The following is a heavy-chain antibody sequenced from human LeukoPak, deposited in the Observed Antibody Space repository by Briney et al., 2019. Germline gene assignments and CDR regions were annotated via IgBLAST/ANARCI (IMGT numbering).Heavy chain of an antibody. D-gene: IGHD2-15*01. CDR2: IWDDGSNK. J-gene: IGHJ4*02. CDR3: ATTTHCSGGSCRSYYFDY. Sequence: GGSLRLSCAASGFTFSSYGMHWVRQAPGKGLEWVSVIWDDGSNKYYADSVKGRFTISRDNSKNTLYLQMNSLRAEDTAVYYCATTTHCSGGSCRSYYFDYWGQGTLVTVSS. V-gene: IGHV3-33*01. CDR1: GFTFSSYG.